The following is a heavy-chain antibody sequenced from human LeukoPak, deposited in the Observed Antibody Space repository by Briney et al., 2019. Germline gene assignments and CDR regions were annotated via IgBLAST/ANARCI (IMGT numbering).Heavy chain of an antibody. J-gene: IGHJ4*02. Sequence: GGSLTLSFVASGFTFSSYWMHWARQAPGKGLMWVSHINSDGSSTIYADSMKGRFTISRDNAKNTLYLQMNSLRAEDTAVYYCARDGLAAITFDYWGQGILVTVSS. D-gene: IGHD5-24*01. V-gene: IGHV3-74*01. CDR3: ARDGLAAITFDY. CDR2: INSDGSST. CDR1: GFTFSSYW.